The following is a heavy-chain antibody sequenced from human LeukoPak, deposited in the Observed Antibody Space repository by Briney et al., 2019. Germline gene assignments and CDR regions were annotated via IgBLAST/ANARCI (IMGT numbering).Heavy chain of an antibody. D-gene: IGHD3-16*01. V-gene: IGHV4-34*01. J-gene: IGHJ6*03. Sequence: SETLSLTCAVYGGSFSGYYWSWIRQPPGKGLEWIGEINHSGSTNYNPSLKSRVTISVDTSKNHFSLKLSSVTAADTAVYYCARRVPYDYVWGSTLAYYYMDVWGKGTTVTISS. CDR1: GGSFSGYY. CDR3: ARRVPYDYVWGSTLAYYYMDV. CDR2: INHSGST.